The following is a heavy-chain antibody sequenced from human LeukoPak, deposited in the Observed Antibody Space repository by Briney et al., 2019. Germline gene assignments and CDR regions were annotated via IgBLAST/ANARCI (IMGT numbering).Heavy chain of an antibody. J-gene: IGHJ4*02. CDR1: GGSFSGYY. D-gene: IGHD6-19*01. Sequence: SETLSLTCAVYGGSFSGYYWSWIRQPPGKGLEWIGYIYYSGSTYYNPSLKSRVTISVDTSKNQFSLKLSSVTAADTAVYYCAREAVAGTTYFDYWGQGTLVTVSS. CDR3: AREAVAGTTYFDY. V-gene: IGHV4-30-4*08. CDR2: IYYSGST.